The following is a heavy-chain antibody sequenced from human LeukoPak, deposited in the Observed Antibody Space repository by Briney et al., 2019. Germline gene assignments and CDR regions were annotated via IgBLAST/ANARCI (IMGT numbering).Heavy chain of an antibody. V-gene: IGHV4-59*01. Sequence: SETLSLTCTVSGGSISSYYWSWIRQPPGKGLEWIGYIYYSGSTNYNPSLKSRVTTSVDTSKNQFSLKLSSVTAADTAVYYCARVSYCSGGSCYFGYYGMDVWGQGTTVTVSS. CDR3: ARVSYCSGGSCYFGYYGMDV. CDR1: GGSISSYY. D-gene: IGHD2-15*01. CDR2: IYYSGST. J-gene: IGHJ6*02.